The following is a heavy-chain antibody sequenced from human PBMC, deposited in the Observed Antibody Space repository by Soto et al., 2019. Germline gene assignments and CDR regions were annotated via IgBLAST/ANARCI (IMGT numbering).Heavy chain of an antibody. CDR2: IYYSGST. CDR1: GGSISSYY. J-gene: IGHJ4*02. D-gene: IGHD3-22*01. V-gene: IGHV4-59*08. CDR3: ARGSEDYYDSSGYYYVPFDY. Sequence: TSETLSLTCTVSGGSISSYYWSWIRQPPGKGLEWIGYIYYSGSTNYNPSLKSRVTISVDTSKNQFSLKLSSVTAADTAVYYCARGSEDYYDSSGYYYVPFDYWGQGTLVTVS.